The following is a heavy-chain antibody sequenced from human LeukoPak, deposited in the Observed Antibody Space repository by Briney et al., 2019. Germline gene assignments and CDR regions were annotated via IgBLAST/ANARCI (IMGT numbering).Heavy chain of an antibody. CDR2: IYYSGST. CDR3: ARNKGSVVVAATSDYYYGMDV. Sequence: PSETLSLTCTVSGGSISSYYWSWIRQPPGKGLEWIGYIYYSGSTNYNPSLKSRVTISVDTSKNQFSLKLSSVTAADTAVYYCARNKGSVVVAATSDYYYGMDVWGRGTTVTVSS. CDR1: GGSISSYY. D-gene: IGHD2-15*01. J-gene: IGHJ6*02. V-gene: IGHV4-59*01.